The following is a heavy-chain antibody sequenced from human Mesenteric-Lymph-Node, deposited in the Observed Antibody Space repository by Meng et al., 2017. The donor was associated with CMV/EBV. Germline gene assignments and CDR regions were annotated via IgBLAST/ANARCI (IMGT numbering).Heavy chain of an antibody. CDR3: AKGGGICGFDS. CDR2: INNNGDST. D-gene: IGHD2-8*02. J-gene: IGHJ4*02. V-gene: IGHV3-23*01. CDR1: GFTFSTYA. Sequence: GGSLRPSCAASGFTFSTYAMRWVRQAPGKGLEWVSSINNNGDSTYYAVSVKGRFSISRDNPKNTLSLQMNSLRVDGTTVFYCAKGGGICGFDSWGQGTLVTVSS.